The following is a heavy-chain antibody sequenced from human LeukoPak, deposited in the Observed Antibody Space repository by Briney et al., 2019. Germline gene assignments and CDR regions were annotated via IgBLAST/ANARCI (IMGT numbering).Heavy chain of an antibody. J-gene: IGHJ1*01. CDR3: ARDPPGVYDSSGYYRDEYFQH. CDR2: ISAYNGNT. V-gene: IGHV1-18*01. D-gene: IGHD3-22*01. Sequence: GASVKVSCKASGYTFTSYGISWVRQAPGQGLEWMGWISAYNGNTNYAQKLQGRVTMTTDTSTSTAYMELRSLRSDDTAVYYCARDPPGVYDSSGYYRDEYFQHWGQGTLVTVSS. CDR1: GYTFTSYG.